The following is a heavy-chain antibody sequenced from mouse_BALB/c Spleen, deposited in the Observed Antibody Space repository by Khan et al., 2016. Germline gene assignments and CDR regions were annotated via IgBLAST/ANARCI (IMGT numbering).Heavy chain of an antibody. CDR2: ISYSGST. V-gene: IGHV3-2*02. CDR1: GYSITSDYA. CDR3: ASSNNYGNGPAWFAY. Sequence: EVQLQESGPGLVKPSQSLSLTCTVTGYSITSDYAWNWIRQFPGNKLEWMGYISYSGSTSYNPSLKSRISITRDTSKNQFFLQLNSVTTEDTATDYCASSNNYGNGPAWFAYWGQGTLVTVSA. J-gene: IGHJ3*01. D-gene: IGHD1-1*01.